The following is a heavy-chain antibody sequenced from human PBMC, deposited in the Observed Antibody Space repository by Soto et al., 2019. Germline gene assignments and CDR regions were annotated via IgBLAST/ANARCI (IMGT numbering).Heavy chain of an antibody. D-gene: IGHD2-2*01. CDR2: IYHSGST. V-gene: IGHV4-4*02. Sequence: PSDTLSLTCAVSGGSISSSNWWSWVRQPPGKGLEWIGEIYHSGSTNYNPSLKSRVTISVDKSKNQFSLKLSSVTAADTAVYYCARDRVVVVPAAKVYGMDVWGQGXTVTVYS. J-gene: IGHJ6*02. CDR3: ARDRVVVVPAAKVYGMDV. CDR1: GGSISSSNW.